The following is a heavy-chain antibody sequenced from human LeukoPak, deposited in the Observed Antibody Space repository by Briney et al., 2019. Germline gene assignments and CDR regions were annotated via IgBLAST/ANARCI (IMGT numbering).Heavy chain of an antibody. Sequence: ASVTVSCKASVYTFTGYYIHWERQAPGQGLEWMGWINPDSGGTNYAQKFQGRVTMTRDTSISTAYMELSSLISDDTAVYYCARGYSGSPGGYWGQGTLVTVSS. CDR1: VYTFTGYY. D-gene: IGHD1-26*01. CDR3: ARGYSGSPGGY. J-gene: IGHJ4*02. CDR2: INPDSGGT. V-gene: IGHV1-2*02.